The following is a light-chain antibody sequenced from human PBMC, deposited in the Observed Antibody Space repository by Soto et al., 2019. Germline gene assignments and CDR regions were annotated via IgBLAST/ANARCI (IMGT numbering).Light chain of an antibody. CDR3: QQTFSIPRT. J-gene: IGKJ1*01. Sequence: DLQMAQSPSSLSASVGDRVTIACRASQNVRSYLNWYQQRPGKAPKLLISETSTLESGVPSKFSGTGYGTDFTLTISSLQPEDFATYYCQQTFSIPRTFGPGTKVEI. V-gene: IGKV1-39*01. CDR1: QNVRSY. CDR2: ETS.